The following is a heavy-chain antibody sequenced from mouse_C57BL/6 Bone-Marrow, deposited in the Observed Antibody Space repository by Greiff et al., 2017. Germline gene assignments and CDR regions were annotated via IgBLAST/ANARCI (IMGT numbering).Heavy chain of an antibody. V-gene: IGHV1-19*01. D-gene: IGHD1-1*01. Sequence: EVQLQQSGPVLVKPGASVKMSCKASGYTFTDYYMNWVKQSHGKSLEWIGVINPYNGGTSYNQKFKGKATLTVDKSSSTAYMELNSLTSEDSAVYYGARGGYYYGPWYFDVWGTGTTVTVSS. CDR2: INPYNGGT. J-gene: IGHJ1*03. CDR1: GYTFTDYY. CDR3: ARGGYYYGPWYFDV.